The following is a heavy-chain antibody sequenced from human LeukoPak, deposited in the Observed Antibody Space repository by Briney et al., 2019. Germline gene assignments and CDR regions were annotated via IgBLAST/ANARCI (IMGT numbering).Heavy chain of an antibody. D-gene: IGHD3-10*01. J-gene: IGHJ3*02. V-gene: IGHV3-11*04. CDR3: ARDRRYYYGSGSYYNPHDAFDI. Sequence: GGSLRLSCAASGFTFSDYYMSWIRQAPGKGLEWVSYISSSGSTIYYADSVKGRFTISRDNAKNSLYLQMNSLRAEDTAVYYCARDRRYYYGSGSYYNPHDAFDIWGQGTMVTVSS. CDR1: GFTFSDYY. CDR2: ISSSGSTI.